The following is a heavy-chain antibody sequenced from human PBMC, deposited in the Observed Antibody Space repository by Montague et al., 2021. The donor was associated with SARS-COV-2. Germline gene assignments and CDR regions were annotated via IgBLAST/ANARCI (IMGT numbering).Heavy chain of an antibody. V-gene: IGHV4-39*01. CDR3: ARLSKTGYPPLYYYYGMDV. CDR1: GGSISSSSYY. D-gene: IGHD3-9*01. CDR2: IYYSGST. Sequence: SETLSLTCTVSGGSISSSSYYWGWIRQPPGKGLEWIGSIYYSGSTYYNPSLKSRVTISVDTSKNQFSLKPSSVTAADTAVYYCARLSKTGYPPLYYYYGMDVWGQGTTDTVSS. J-gene: IGHJ6*02.